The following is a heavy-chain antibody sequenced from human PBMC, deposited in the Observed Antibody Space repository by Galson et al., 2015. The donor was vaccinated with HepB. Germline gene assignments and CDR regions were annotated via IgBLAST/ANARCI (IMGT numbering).Heavy chain of an antibody. J-gene: IGHJ2*01. CDR1: GGSISSSSYY. CDR3: ARIKGEAVVVVARYFDL. Sequence: SETLSLTCTVSGGSISSSSYYWGWIRQPPGKGLEWIGSIYYSGSTYYNPSLKSRVTISVDTSKNQFSLKLSSVTAADTAVYYCARIKGEAVVVVARYFDLWGRGTLVTVSS. D-gene: IGHD2-15*01. V-gene: IGHV4-39*01. CDR2: IYYSGST.